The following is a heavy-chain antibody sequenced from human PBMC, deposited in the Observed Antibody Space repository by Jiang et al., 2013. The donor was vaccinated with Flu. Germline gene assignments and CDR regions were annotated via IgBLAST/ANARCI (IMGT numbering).Heavy chain of an antibody. D-gene: IGHD3-9*01. CDR3: AREVGLLRYPALQPARYYYYYYYMDV. CDR1: GYTFTSYG. V-gene: IGHV1-18*01. CDR2: ISAYNGNT. Sequence: SGAEVKKPGASVKVSCKASGYTFTSYGISWVRQAPGQGLEWMGWISAYNGNTNYAQELQGRVTMTTDTSTSTAYMELRSLRSDDTAVYYCAREVGLLRYPALQPARYYYYYYYMDVWGKGTTVTVSS. J-gene: IGHJ6*03.